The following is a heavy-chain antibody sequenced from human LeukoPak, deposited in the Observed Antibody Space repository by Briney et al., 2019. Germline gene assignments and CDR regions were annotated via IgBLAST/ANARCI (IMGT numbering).Heavy chain of an antibody. D-gene: IGHD6-19*01. CDR2: IDPNVDDR. Sequence: GASVKVSCKASGYTFGGYWIHWVRQAPGQGLEWMGRIDPNVDDRKYAQKFQGRVTMTRDTSTNTAYMELSSLRSDDTAMYYCARDAAVVGQGSEYWGQGTLVTVSS. J-gene: IGHJ4*02. V-gene: IGHV1-2*06. CDR3: ARDAAVVGQGSEY. CDR1: GYTFGGYW.